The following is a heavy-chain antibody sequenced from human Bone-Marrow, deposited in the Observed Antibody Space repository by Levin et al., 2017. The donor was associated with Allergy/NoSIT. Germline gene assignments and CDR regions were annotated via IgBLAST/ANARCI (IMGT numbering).Heavy chain of an antibody. CDR1: GFTFSSYS. D-gene: IGHD3-22*01. V-gene: IGHV3-21*01. CDR3: ARDPGSGYYSLDY. Sequence: PGESLKISCAASGFTFSSYSMNWVRQAPGKGLEWVSSISSSSSYIYYADSVKGRFTISRDNAKNSLYLQMNSLRAEDTAVYYCARDPGSGYYSLDYWGQGTLVTVSS. CDR2: ISSSSSYI. J-gene: IGHJ4*02.